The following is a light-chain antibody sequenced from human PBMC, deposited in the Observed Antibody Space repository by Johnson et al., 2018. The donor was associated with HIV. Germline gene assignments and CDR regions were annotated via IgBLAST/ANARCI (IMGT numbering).Light chain of an antibody. CDR2: ENN. CDR1: SSNIGNNY. CDR3: GTWDSRLSAYV. J-gene: IGLJ1*01. Sequence: ILTQPPSVSAAPGQKVTISCSGSSSNIGNNYVSWYQQLPGTAPKLLIYENNKRPSGIPDRFSGSKSGTSATLGITGLQTGDEADYYCGTWDSRLSAYVFGTGSKVTGL. V-gene: IGLV1-51*02.